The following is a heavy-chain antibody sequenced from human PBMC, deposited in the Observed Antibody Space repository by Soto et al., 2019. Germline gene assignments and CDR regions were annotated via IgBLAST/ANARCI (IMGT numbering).Heavy chain of an antibody. J-gene: IGHJ4*02. D-gene: IGHD3-10*01. V-gene: IGHV4-34*01. CDR1: GGSFSGYY. CDR3: ATGYGRNFDY. Sequence: SQTLSLTCAVYGGSFSGYYWSWIRQPPGKGLEWIGEINHSGSTNYNPSLKSRVTISVDTSKNQFSLKLSSVTAADTAIYYCATGYGRNFDYWGQGTLVSVS. CDR2: INHSGST.